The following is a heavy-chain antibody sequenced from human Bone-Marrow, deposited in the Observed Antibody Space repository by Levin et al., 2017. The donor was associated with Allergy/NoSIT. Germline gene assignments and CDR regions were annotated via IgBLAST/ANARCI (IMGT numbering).Heavy chain of an antibody. CDR3: ARDIPGGWYFDL. CDR1: GGSMTNYY. V-gene: IGHV4-4*07. J-gene: IGHJ2*01. D-gene: IGHD1-1*01. CDR2: VSPTGLT. Sequence: SQTLSLTCTVSGGSMTNYYWSCIRQSAGKGLEFIGRVSPTGLTNYNPSLKSRVTMSLDTSKSQFSLRLTSVTAADTAIYYCARDIPGGWYFDLWGRGTLVTVSS.